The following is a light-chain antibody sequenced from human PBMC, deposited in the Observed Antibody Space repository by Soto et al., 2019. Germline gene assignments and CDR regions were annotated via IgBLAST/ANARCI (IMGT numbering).Light chain of an antibody. Sequence: EIVLTQSPATLSLSPGERATLSCRASQRISGYLGWYQQKPGQAPRLLIYDASNRATGIPVRLSGSGSGTDFTLTISRMEPEDFAVYYCQQYGSSPTFGQGTKVDIK. CDR1: QRISGY. CDR2: DAS. V-gene: IGKV3-20*01. J-gene: IGKJ1*01. CDR3: QQYGSSPT.